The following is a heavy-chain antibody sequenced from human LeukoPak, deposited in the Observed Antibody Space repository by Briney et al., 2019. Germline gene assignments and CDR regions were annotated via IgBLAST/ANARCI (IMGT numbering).Heavy chain of an antibody. CDR1: GFTFSSYG. Sequence: GGSLRLSCAASGFTFSSYGMHWVRQAPGKGLEWVAVIWYDGSNKYYADSVKGRFTISRDNSKNTLYLQMNSLRAEDTAVYYCARDNQGITMIDYCGQGTLVTVSS. V-gene: IGHV3-33*01. D-gene: IGHD3-22*01. J-gene: IGHJ4*02. CDR3: ARDNQGITMIDY. CDR2: IWYDGSNK.